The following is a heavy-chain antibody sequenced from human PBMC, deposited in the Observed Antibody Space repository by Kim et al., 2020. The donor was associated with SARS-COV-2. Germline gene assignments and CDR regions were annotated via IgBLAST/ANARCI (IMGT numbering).Heavy chain of an antibody. Sequence: AESVKGRFTISRDNSKNMVYLQMNSLRAEDTAMYYCAKERDSDSTGYYPYWGQGTLVTVSS. J-gene: IGHJ4*02. D-gene: IGHD3-22*01. V-gene: IGHV3-30*07. CDR3: AKERDSDSTGYYPY.